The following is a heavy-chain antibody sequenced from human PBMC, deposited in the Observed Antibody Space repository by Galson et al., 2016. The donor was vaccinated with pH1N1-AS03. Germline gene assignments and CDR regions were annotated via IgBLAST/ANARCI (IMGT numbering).Heavy chain of an antibody. V-gene: IGHV3-7*03. CDR2: IKQDGSET. D-gene: IGHD3-16*01. J-gene: IGHJ4*02. CDR1: GLEFSYFW. CDR3: ARGEMIGDDS. Sequence: LRLSCAASGLEFSYFWMTWVRQAPRKGPEWVANIKQDGSETHYVDSVKGRFTISRDNAKNSLYLQMNSLRVEDTAMYYCARGEMIGDDSWGQGTLVTVSS.